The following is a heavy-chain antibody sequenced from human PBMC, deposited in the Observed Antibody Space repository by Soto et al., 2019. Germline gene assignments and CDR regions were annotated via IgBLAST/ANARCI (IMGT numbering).Heavy chain of an antibody. CDR3: ARHGYSYGGGYFDS. D-gene: IGHD5-18*01. CDR2: IYSDGSA. V-gene: IGHV3-66*04. Sequence: EVQLVESGGGLVQPGGSLRLSCAASGFTVSSNYMSWVRQAPGKGLEWVSVIYSDGSAYYADSVKGRFTISRDNSKNTLYLQMNSLRAEDTAVYYCARHGYSYGGGYFDSWGQGTLVTVSS. CDR1: GFTVSSNY. J-gene: IGHJ4*02.